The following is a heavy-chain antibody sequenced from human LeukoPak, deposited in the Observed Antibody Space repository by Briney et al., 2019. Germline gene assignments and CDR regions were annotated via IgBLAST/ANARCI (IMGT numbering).Heavy chain of an antibody. Sequence: SETLSLTCTVSGGSMSAYFWSWIRQSAGGGPEWIGRIYTSGKINRNPSLESRVTMSVDTPKNQFSLKLSSVTAADTAVYYCARSYDISGYSVGFDYWGQGTMVTVSS. CDR3: ARSYDISGYSVGFDY. J-gene: IGHJ4*02. V-gene: IGHV4-4*07. CDR2: IYTSGKI. CDR1: GGSMSAYF. D-gene: IGHD3-22*01.